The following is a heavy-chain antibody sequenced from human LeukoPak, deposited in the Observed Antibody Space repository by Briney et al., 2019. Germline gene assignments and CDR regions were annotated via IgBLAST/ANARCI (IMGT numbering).Heavy chain of an antibody. V-gene: IGHV1-2*02. Sequence: ASVKVSCKTSGYTFTAYYIQWVRQAPGQGLEWMGWINGNSGSTNYAQKFQGRVTMTRDTSIRTAYMELNNLTSDDTAVYYCARGWVETSSWEEYFDYWGQGTLVTVSS. CDR2: INGNSGST. CDR3: ARGWVETSSWEEYFDY. J-gene: IGHJ4*02. CDR1: GYTFTAYY. D-gene: IGHD6-13*01.